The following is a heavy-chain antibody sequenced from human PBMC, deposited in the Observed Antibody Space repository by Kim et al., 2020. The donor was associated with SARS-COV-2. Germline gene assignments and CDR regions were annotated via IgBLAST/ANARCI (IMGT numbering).Heavy chain of an antibody. CDR3: ATTKNLALKTIFGVVFRRTPAFLDP. J-gene: IGHJ5*02. CDR1: GYNFSESS. V-gene: IGHV1-24*01. Sequence: ASVKVSCKISGYNFSESSIHWVRQAPGRGLEWMGGFDAGNGEIIYARKFQGRVIMTDDTSTDTTYMELSSLRSEDTAIYYCATTKNLALKTIFGVVFRRTPAFLDPWGQGTLVTVSS. CDR2: FDAGNGEI. D-gene: IGHD3-3*01.